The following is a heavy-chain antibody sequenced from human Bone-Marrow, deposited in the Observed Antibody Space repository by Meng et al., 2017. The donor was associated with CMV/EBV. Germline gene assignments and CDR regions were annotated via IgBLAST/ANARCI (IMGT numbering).Heavy chain of an antibody. J-gene: IGHJ6*02. CDR2: IKSKTDGGTT. D-gene: IGHD6-6*01. Sequence: GESLKISCAASGFTFSSYWMHWVRQAPGKGLEWVGRIKSKTDGGTTDYAAPVKGRFTISRDDSKNTLYLQMNSLKTEDTAVYYCTTVVRYYYYGMDVWGQGNTVNVAS. CDR3: TTVVRYYYYGMDV. CDR1: GFTFSSYW. V-gene: IGHV3-15*01.